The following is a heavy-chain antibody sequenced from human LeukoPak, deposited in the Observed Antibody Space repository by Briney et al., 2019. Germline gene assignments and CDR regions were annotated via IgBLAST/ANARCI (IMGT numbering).Heavy chain of an antibody. Sequence: SVKVSCKASGGTFRSYAISWVRQAPGQGLEWMGGIIPIFGTANYAQKFQGRVTITADESTSTAYMELSSLRSEDTAIYYCASSKDYHDSSGYARTLDYWGQGTLVTVSS. CDR2: IIPIFGTA. CDR1: GGTFRSYA. CDR3: ASSKDYHDSSGYARTLDY. J-gene: IGHJ4*02. V-gene: IGHV1-69*13. D-gene: IGHD3-22*01.